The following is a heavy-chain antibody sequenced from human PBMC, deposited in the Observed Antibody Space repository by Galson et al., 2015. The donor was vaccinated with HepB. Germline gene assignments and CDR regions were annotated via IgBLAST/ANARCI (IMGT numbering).Heavy chain of an antibody. Sequence: SVKVSCKASGYAFNGYYMHWVRQAPGQGLEWMGRINTYSGATNYAQNFQARVTMTRDTSIRTAYMELIKLRSDDTAVYYCARGSYSGRYSPDYWGQGTLVTVSS. D-gene: IGHD1-26*01. J-gene: IGHJ4*02. CDR1: GYAFNGYY. V-gene: IGHV1-2*06. CDR2: INTYSGAT. CDR3: ARGSYSGRYSPDY.